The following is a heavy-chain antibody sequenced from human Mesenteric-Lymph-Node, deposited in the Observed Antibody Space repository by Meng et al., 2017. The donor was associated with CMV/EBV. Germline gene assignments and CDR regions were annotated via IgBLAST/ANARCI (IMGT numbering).Heavy chain of an antibody. J-gene: IGHJ4*02. CDR3: ARGGTMIVVVLSV. D-gene: IGHD3-22*01. CDR2: ISSSGSTI. V-gene: IGHV3-11*04. CDR1: GFTFSDYY. Sequence: AASGFTFSDYYMGWIRQAPGKGLEWVSYISSSGSTIYYANSVKGRFTISRDNAKNSLYLQMNSLRAEDTAVYYRARGGTMIVVVLSVWGQGTLVTVSS.